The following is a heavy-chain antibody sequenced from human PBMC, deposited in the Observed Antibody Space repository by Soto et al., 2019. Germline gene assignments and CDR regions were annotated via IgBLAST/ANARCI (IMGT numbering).Heavy chain of an antibody. CDR3: ARPMYSNSNFDS. D-gene: IGHD4-4*01. Sequence: GGSLRLSCAASGFSSNSNCMHWVRQAPGKGLIWVSRINSDGSFTTYADSVKGRFTISRDNAKSTLYLQMNSLRAEDTAVYYCARPMYSNSNFDSWGQGTLVTVSS. CDR1: GFSSNSNC. V-gene: IGHV3-74*01. CDR2: INSDGSFT. J-gene: IGHJ4*02.